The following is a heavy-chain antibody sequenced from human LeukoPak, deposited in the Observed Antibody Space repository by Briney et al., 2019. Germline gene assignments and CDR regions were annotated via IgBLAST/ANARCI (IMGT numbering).Heavy chain of an antibody. D-gene: IGHD1-26*01. CDR3: AKDHLVGATPDY. CDR1: GFTFSSYG. V-gene: IGHV3-30*18. CDR2: ISYDGSNK. Sequence: RSLKLFCAASGFTFSSYGMHWVRQAPGKGLEWVAVISYDGSNKYYADSVKGRFTISRDNSKNRLYLQMNSLRAEDTAVYYCAKDHLVGATPDYWGQGTLVTVSS. J-gene: IGHJ4*02.